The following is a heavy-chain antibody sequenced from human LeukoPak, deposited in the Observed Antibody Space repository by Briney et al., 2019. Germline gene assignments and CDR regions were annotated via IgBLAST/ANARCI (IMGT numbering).Heavy chain of an antibody. J-gene: IGHJ4*02. CDR1: GDSIGSYY. CDR3: ARGEYYDFWSGYSLDY. D-gene: IGHD3-3*01. CDR2: IYYSGST. Sequence: PSETLSLTCTVSGDSIGSYYWSWIRQPPGKGLEWIGYIYYSGSTNYNPSLKSRVTISVDTSKNQFSLKLSSVTAADTAVYYCARGEYYDFWSGYSLDYWGQGTLVTVSS. V-gene: IGHV4-59*01.